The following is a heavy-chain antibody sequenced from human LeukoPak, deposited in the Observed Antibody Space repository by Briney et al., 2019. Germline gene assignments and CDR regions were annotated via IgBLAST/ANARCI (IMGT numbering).Heavy chain of an antibody. J-gene: IGHJ6*01. Sequence: ASVKVSCKASGYSFTRYFMQWVRQAPGQGLEGMGWINPNSGDTNYHGRVTMTRDTSITTAYMDLSRLRSDDAAVYYCARRFYYAMDVWREGPTVSVPS. CDR1: GYSFTRYF. D-gene: IGHD3-16*01. V-gene: IGHV1-2*02. CDR3: ARRFYYAMDV. CDR2: INPNSGDT.